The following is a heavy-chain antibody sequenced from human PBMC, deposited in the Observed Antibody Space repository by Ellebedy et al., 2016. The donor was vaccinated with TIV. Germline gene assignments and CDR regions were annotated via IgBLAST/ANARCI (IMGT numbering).Heavy chain of an antibody. CDR1: GDSVSPDIG. CDR3: ARGWFGSGMGV. V-gene: IGHV6-1*01. CDR2: TYYRSKLNN. D-gene: IGHD3-16*01. J-gene: IGHJ6*02. Sequence: SQTLSLTCVISGDSVSPDIGWNWIRQSPSRGLEWLGRTYYRSKLNNDYAVSLKSRITINPDTSNNQFSLQLNSVIPDDTAVYYCARGWFGSGMGVWGQGTTVTVSS.